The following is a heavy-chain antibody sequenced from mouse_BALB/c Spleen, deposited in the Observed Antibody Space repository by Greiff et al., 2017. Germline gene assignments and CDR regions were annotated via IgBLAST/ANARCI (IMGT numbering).Heavy chain of an antibody. CDR2: ILPGSGST. CDR3: ARYPLIYDGYYLYYFDY. J-gene: IGHJ2*01. CDR1: GYTFSSYW. Sequence: QVQLQQSGAELMKPGASVKISCKATGYTFSSYWIEWVKQRPGHGLEWIGEILPGSGSTNYNEKFKGKATFTADTSSNTAYMQLSSLTSEDSAVYYCARYPLIYDGYYLYYFDYWGQGTTLTVSS. V-gene: IGHV1-9*01. D-gene: IGHD2-3*01.